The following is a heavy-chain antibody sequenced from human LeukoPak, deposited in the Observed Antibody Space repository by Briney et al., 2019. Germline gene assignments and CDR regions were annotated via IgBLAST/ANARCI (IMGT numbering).Heavy chain of an antibody. D-gene: IGHD3-3*01. CDR3: ARPGTRFLEYYFDY. CDR1: GGSISSSRYY. Sequence: SETLSLTCTVSGGSISSSRYYWGWIRQPPGKGLEWIGTIYYSGTTYYNPSLKSRVTISIHTSKNQFSLKLSSVTAADTAMYYCARPGTRFLEYYFDYWGQGTLVTVSS. J-gene: IGHJ4*02. CDR2: IYYSGTT. V-gene: IGHV4-39*01.